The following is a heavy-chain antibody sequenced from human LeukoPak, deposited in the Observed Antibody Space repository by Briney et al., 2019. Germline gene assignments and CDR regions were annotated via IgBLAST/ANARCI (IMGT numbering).Heavy chain of an antibody. Sequence: SETLSLTCTVSGGSISSYYWSWIRQPPGKGLEWIGYIYTSGSTNYNPSLKSRVTISVDTSKNQFSLKLSSVTTADTALYYCARHPVAIYYFYYLGQGTLVTVSS. CDR3: ARHPVAIYYFYY. J-gene: IGHJ4*02. D-gene: IGHD2-15*01. V-gene: IGHV4-4*09. CDR1: GGSISSYY. CDR2: IYTSGST.